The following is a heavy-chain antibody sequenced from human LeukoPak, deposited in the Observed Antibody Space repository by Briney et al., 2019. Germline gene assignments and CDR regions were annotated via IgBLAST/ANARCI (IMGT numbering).Heavy chain of an antibody. J-gene: IGHJ4*02. Sequence: KASQTLSPTCAISGDSVSSNLVTWNWVRQSPSRGLGWLGRTYYRSKWSYDYAESVKSRIIIIPDTSKNQFSLQLNSVTPEDTAVYYCARVRSGIFEYWGQGILVTVSP. V-gene: IGHV6-1*01. CDR3: ARVRSGIFEY. CDR2: TYYRSKWSY. CDR1: GDSVSSNLVT. D-gene: IGHD3-10*01.